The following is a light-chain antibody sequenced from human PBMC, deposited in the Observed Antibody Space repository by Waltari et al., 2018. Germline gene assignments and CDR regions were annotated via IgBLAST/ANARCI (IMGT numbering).Light chain of an antibody. CDR1: TFNIGSNT. CDR2: STN. CDR3: AAWDDRLHGYV. Sequence: QSVLTHPPSASRTPGQRDHHPCSGRTFNIGSNTVSWFQQVPNMAPQLLISSTNQRPSGVPERFSGSKSGTSASLAISGLQSDDEADYYCAAWDDRLHGYVFGPGTRVTV. V-gene: IGLV1-44*01. J-gene: IGLJ1*01.